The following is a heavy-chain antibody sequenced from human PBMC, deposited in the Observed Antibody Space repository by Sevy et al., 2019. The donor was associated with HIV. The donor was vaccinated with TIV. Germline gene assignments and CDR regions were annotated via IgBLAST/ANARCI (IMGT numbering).Heavy chain of an antibody. CDR3: ARDGGYSIKWYPLY. CDR1: GGSISSYY. D-gene: IGHD1-26*01. J-gene: IGHJ4*01. Sequence: SETLSLTCSVSGGSISSYYWTWIRQPPGKGLEWIANIYYSGSTNYNPSLKSRVTISADTSKNQFSLKLSSVTSADTAVYYCARDGGYSIKWYPLYWGHGTLVTVSS. CDR2: IYYSGST. V-gene: IGHV4-59*13.